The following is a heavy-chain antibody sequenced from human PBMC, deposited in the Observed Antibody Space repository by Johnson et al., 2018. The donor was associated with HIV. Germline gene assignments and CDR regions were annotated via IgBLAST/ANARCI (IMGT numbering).Heavy chain of an antibody. D-gene: IGHD6-6*01. CDR3: AKDKEDSSSPGAFDI. CDR1: GFTFSSYG. J-gene: IGHJ3*02. V-gene: IGHV3-33*06. CDR2: IWYDGSNK. Sequence: VQLVESGGGVVQPGRSLRLSCAASGFTFSSYGMHWVRQAPGKGLEWVAVIWYDGSNKYYADSVKGRFTISRDNSKNTLYLQMNSLRAEDTAVYYCAKDKEDSSSPGAFDIWGQGTMVTVSS.